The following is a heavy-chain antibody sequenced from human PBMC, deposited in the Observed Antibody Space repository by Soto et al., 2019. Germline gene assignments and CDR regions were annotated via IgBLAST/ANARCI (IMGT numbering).Heavy chain of an antibody. D-gene: IGHD2-21*02. Sequence: GASVKVSCKASGYTFTSYGISWVRQAPGQGLEWMGWISAYNGNTNYAQKLQGRVTMTTDTSTSTAYMELRSLRSDDTAVYYCASECGGDCYRYFDYWGQGTLVTVSS. V-gene: IGHV1-18*01. J-gene: IGHJ4*02. CDR3: ASECGGDCYRYFDY. CDR1: GYTFTSYG. CDR2: ISAYNGNT.